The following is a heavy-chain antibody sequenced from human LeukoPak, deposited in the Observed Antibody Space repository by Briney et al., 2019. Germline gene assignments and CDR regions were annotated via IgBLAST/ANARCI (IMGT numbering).Heavy chain of an antibody. Sequence: GGSLRLSCAASGFTLSHYSLRRGRQAPGKGLAWVSALSGSGDSTYYADSVKGRFTISRDSSMETLYLQMNSLRAEDTATYFCAKRLSFGVAIGDFDYWGQGTLVTVSS. CDR3: AKRLSFGVAIGDFDY. V-gene: IGHV3-23*01. J-gene: IGHJ4*02. CDR1: GFTLSHYS. CDR2: LSGSGDST. D-gene: IGHD3-3*01.